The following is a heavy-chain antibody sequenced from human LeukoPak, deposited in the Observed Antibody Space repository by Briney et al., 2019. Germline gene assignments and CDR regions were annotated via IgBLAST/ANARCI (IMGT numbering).Heavy chain of an antibody. Sequence: SETLSLTCTVSSGSISNGGYYWVWIRQPPGKGLEWIGSIYYSGTSYYNPSLTSRVTISDDTSNNQFSLKLTSVTAADTAVYYCARAVMVAVAGGRFDYWGQGTLVTVSS. V-gene: IGHV4-39*07. D-gene: IGHD6-19*01. CDR2: IYYSGTS. CDR3: ARAVMVAVAGGRFDY. CDR1: SGSISNGGYY. J-gene: IGHJ4*02.